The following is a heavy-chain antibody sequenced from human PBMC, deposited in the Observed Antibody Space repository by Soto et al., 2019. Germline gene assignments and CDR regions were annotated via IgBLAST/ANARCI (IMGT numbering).Heavy chain of an antibody. CDR2: IKSRAESETT. Sequence: RGSLRLSCAASGFPFSNVWLSWVRQGPGKGLEWLGRIKSRAESETTDYAPPARRRLIISRDDSKNMLYLQLNSLKSEDTGVYYCVTVLHNENSWFDYWSQGP. D-gene: IGHD1-1*01. CDR1: GFPFSNVW. J-gene: IGHJ4*02. V-gene: IGHV3-15*01. CDR3: VTVLHNENSWFDY.